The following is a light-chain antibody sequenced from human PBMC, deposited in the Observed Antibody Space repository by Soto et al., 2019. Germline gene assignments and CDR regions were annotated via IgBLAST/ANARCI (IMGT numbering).Light chain of an antibody. CDR2: GAS. V-gene: IGKV1-9*01. Sequence: DIQLTQSPSFLSASVGDRVTVTCRSRQDIGSYLAWYQQKPGKAPKVLIYGASTLQSGVPPRFGGSGSGTAFTLTISSLQPEDVANYFCQQVHDYPITFGGGTKVEIK. J-gene: IGKJ4*01. CDR1: QDIGSY. CDR3: QQVHDYPIT.